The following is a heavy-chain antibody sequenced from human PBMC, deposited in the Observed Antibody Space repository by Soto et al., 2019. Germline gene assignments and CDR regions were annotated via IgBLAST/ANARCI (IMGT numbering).Heavy chain of an antibody. CDR2: IDPYGSAT. CDR1: GFTFNSYW. J-gene: IGHJ3*02. CDR3: ARVLKTSGGDNDVLDI. V-gene: IGHV3-74*03. D-gene: IGHD6-19*01. Sequence: PGGSLRLSCAASGFTFNSYWMHWVRQAPGKGLVWVSRIDPYGSATKYADYVEGRFTISRDNAKNTLYLQMDFLAAEDTAVYFCARVLKTSGGDNDVLDIGGQGTRVTASS.